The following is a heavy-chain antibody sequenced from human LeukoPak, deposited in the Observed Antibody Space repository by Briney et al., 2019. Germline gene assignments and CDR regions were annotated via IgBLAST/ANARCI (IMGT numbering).Heavy chain of an antibody. Sequence: GGSLRLSCAASGFTFDDYAMHWVRQAPGKGLEWVSGISWNSGNIGYADSVKGRFTISRDNSKNTLYLQVNSLRAEDTAVYYCAKGGKWDVTPFDYWGQGTLVTVSS. V-gene: IGHV3-9*01. J-gene: IGHJ4*02. CDR2: ISWNSGNI. D-gene: IGHD1-26*01. CDR3: AKGGKWDVTPFDY. CDR1: GFTFDDYA.